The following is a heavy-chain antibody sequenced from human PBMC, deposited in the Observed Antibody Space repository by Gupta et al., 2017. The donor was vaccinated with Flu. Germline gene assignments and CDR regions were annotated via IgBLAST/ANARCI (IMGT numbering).Heavy chain of an antibody. J-gene: IGHJ4*02. CDR2: ISGSGGST. CDR3: AKIRGCSSTTCDTTD. D-gene: IGHD2-2*02. Sequence: EVQLLESGGGLVQPGGSLRLSCAASGFTFSTYAMSWVRQAPGKGLEWVSAISGSGGSTYYADSVKGRFTISRDNSRNTLFLQMNILRADDTAVYYCAKIRGCSSTTCDTTDWGQGTLVTVSS. V-gene: IGHV3-23*01. CDR1: GFTFSTYA.